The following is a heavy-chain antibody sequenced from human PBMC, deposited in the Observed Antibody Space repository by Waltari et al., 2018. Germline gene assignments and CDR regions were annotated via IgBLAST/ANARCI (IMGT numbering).Heavy chain of an antibody. CDR1: GFTFDDYA. CDR3: AKDLGSSSLLDY. J-gene: IGHJ4*02. CDR2: ISWDGGRT. V-gene: IGHV3-43D*04. D-gene: IGHD6-13*01. Sequence: EVQLVESGGVVVQPGGSLRLSCAASGFTFDDYAMHWVRQAPGKGLEWVSLISWDGGRTYYADSVKGRFTISRDNSKNSLYLQMNSLRAEDTALYYCAKDLGSSSLLDYWGQGTLVTVSS.